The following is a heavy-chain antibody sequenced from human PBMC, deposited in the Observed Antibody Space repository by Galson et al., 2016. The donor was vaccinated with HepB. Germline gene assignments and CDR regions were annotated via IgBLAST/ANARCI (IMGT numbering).Heavy chain of an antibody. CDR1: GGFISSYS. J-gene: IGHJ4*02. CDR3: ARGVGRSLTY. D-gene: IGHD3-3*01. V-gene: IGHV4-59*01. Sequence: SETLSLTRSVSGGFISSYSWSWIRQPPGKGLEWIGYVHYTGRTDYNASLKSRVTISLDMSKNHFSLNLTSMTPADSAIYFCARGVGRSLTYWGQGALVTVSS. CDR2: VHYTGRT.